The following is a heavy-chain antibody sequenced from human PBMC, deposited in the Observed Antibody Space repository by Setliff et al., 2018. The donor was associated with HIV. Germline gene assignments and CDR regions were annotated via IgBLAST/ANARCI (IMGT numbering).Heavy chain of an antibody. Sequence: PSETLSLTCTVSGGSITGYYWSWVRQPPGKGLEWIGYIFYSGTTNYSPSFRGRVTISIDSSKNQFSLRLNYVSAADTAIYYCARDNALIRAPFEYWGQGALVTVSS. J-gene: IGHJ4*02. CDR3: ARDNALIRAPFEY. D-gene: IGHD2-21*01. CDR1: GGSITGYY. V-gene: IGHV4-59*01. CDR2: IFYSGTT.